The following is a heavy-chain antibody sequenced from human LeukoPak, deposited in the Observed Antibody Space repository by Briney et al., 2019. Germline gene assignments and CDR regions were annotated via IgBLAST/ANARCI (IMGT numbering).Heavy chain of an antibody. CDR2: IKSKTDGGTT. Sequence: PGGPLRLSCAASGFTFSNAWMNWDRQAPGKGLEWVGRIKSKTDGGTTDYAAPVKGRFTISRDDSKNTLYLQMNSLKTEDTAAYYCSTTYYYDSSEGYWGQGTLVTVSS. J-gene: IGHJ4*02. V-gene: IGHV3-15*07. CDR1: GFTFSNAW. D-gene: IGHD3-22*01. CDR3: STTYYYDSSEGY.